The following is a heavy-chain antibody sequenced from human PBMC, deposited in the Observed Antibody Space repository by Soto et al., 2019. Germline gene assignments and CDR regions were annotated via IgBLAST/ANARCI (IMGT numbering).Heavy chain of an antibody. J-gene: IGHJ6*02. D-gene: IGHD2-8*01. CDR3: ARVEGNGYYYYGMDV. Sequence: ASETLSLTCAVSGGSISSGGYSWSWVRQPPGKGLEGIGYIYHSGSTYYNPSPKSRVTISVDRSKNQFSLKLSSVTAADTAVYYCARVEGNGYYYYGMDVWGQGTTVTVSS. CDR1: GGSISSGGYS. V-gene: IGHV4-30-2*01. CDR2: IYHSGST.